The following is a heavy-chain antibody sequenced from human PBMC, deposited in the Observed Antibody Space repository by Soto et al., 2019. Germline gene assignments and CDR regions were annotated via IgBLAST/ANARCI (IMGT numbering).Heavy chain of an antibody. D-gene: IGHD2-15*01. CDR2: ISGSGGST. V-gene: IGHV3-23*01. Sequence: EVQLLESGGGLVQPGGSLRLSCAASGFTFSSYAMSWVRQAPGKGLEWVSAISGSGGSTYYADSVKGRFTISRDNSKNTLYLQMNSLRAEDTAVYYCAKAYCSGGSCHHYYYYGMDVWDQGTTVTVSS. CDR1: GFTFSSYA. J-gene: IGHJ6*02. CDR3: AKAYCSGGSCHHYYYYGMDV.